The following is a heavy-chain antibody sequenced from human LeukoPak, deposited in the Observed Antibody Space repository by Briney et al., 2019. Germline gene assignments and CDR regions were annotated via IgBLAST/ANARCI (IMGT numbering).Heavy chain of an antibody. J-gene: IGHJ4*02. Sequence: ASVKVSCKASGYTFTGYYMHWVRQAPGQGLEWMGWINPNSGSTNYAQKFQGRVTMTRDTSISTAYMELSRLRSDDTAVYYCARVRGTTPSPYFDYWGQGTLVTVSS. CDR3: ARVRGTTPSPYFDY. D-gene: IGHD1-1*01. V-gene: IGHV1-2*02. CDR2: INPNSGST. CDR1: GYTFTGYY.